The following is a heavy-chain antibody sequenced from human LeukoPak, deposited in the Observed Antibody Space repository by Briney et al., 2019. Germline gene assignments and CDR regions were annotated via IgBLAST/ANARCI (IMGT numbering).Heavy chain of an antibody. V-gene: IGHV3-48*03. J-gene: IGHJ4*02. CDR1: GFTFSSYE. Sequence: GGSLRLSCAASGFTFSSYEMNWVRQAPGKGLEWVSYISSDAASIYYADSVGGRFTISRDNAKNSLFLQVYSLRDEDTAVYYCARGMNGVGGYDILIDYWGQGTLVTVSS. CDR3: ARGMNGVGGYDILIDY. D-gene: IGHD3-9*01. CDR2: ISSDAASI.